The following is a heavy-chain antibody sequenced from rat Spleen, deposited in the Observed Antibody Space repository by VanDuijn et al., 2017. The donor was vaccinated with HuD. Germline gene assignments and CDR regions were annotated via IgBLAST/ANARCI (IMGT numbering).Heavy chain of an antibody. CDR1: GFTFNDHF. D-gene: IGHD1-9*01. CDR3: ARQYGYKYFDY. Sequence: EVQLVESGGGLVQPGTSLKLSCAASGFTFNDHFMAWVRQAPTKGLEWVATISSDGSSTYYRDSVKGRFTISRDNAKDTLFLQMDSLRSEDTATYYCARQYGYKYFDYWGQGSLVTVSS. V-gene: IGHV5-17*01. CDR2: ISSDGSST. J-gene: IGHJ3*01.